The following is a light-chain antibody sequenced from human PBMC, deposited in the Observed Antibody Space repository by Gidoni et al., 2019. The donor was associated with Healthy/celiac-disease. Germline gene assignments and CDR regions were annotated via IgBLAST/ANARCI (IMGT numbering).Light chain of an antibody. V-gene: IGKV1-5*03. J-gene: IGKJ1*01. CDR1: QSISSW. CDR3: QQYNSYWT. CDR2: KAS. Sequence: DIQMTQSPSTLSASVGDRVTITCRARQSISSWLAWYQQKPGKAPKLLIYKASSLESGVPSRFSGSGSGTEFTLTISRLQPDDFATYYCQQYNSYWTFGQGTKVEIK.